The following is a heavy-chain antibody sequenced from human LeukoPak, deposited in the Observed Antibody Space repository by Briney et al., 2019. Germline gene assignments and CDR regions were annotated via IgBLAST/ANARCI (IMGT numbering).Heavy chain of an antibody. J-gene: IGHJ2*01. CDR1: GFTFSSYG. D-gene: IGHD2/OR15-2a*01. CDR3: ARDRSMSGWYIDL. Sequence: GRSLGLSCAASGFTFSSYGMHWVRQAPGKGLEWVAVIWYDGSNKYYPDSVQGRFTISRDNSKNTLYLQVNSLRAEDTAVYYCARDRSMSGWYIDLWGRGTLVTVSS. V-gene: IGHV3-33*01. CDR2: IWYDGSNK.